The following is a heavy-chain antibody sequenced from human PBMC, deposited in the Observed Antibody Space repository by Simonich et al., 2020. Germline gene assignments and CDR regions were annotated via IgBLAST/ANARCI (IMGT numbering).Heavy chain of an antibody. D-gene: IGHD5-12*01. CDR3: ARDSSYYAFDI. CDR2: ISSSSSTI. Sequence: EVQLVESGGGLVQPGGSLRLSCAASGFTFSSYSNNWARQAPGKGLEWVSYISSSSSTIYYEDSVKGRFTISRDNAKNSLYLQMNSLRAEDTAVYYCARDSSYYAFDIWGQGTMVTVSS. J-gene: IGHJ3*02. V-gene: IGHV3-48*01. CDR1: GFTFSSYS.